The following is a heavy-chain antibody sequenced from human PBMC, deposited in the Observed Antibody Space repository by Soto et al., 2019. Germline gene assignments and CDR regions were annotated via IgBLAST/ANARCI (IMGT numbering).Heavy chain of an antibody. CDR1: GYTFTSSG. J-gene: IGHJ4*02. D-gene: IGHD6-6*01. V-gene: IGHV1-18*04. CDR2: ISAYNGNT. CDR3: ARVSIAARPTPFAY. Sequence: ASVKVSCKASGYTFTSSGISWVRQAPGQGLEWMGWISAYNGNTNYAQKLQGRVTMTTDTSTSTAYMELRSLRSDDTAVYYCARVSIAARPTPFAYSGQGTLVLVS.